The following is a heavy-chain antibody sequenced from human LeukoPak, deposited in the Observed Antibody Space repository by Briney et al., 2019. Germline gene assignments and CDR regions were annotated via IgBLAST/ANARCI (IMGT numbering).Heavy chain of an antibody. Sequence: GGSLRPSCAASGFTFTNYAMSWVRQAPGKGLERVSVISASGGSTYHADSVKGRFTISRDNSKNTLYLQMNSLRAEDTAVYYCAKDIVVVVAATYFDYWGRGTLVTVSS. V-gene: IGHV3-23*01. D-gene: IGHD2-15*01. CDR3: AKDIVVVVAATYFDY. CDR2: ISASGGST. CDR1: GFTFTNYA. J-gene: IGHJ4*02.